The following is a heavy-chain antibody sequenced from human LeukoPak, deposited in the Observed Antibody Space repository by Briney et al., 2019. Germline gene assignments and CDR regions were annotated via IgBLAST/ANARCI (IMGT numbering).Heavy chain of an antibody. Sequence: HPGGSLRLSCAASGFTFSSYAMSWVRQAPGKGLEWVSAISGSGGSTYYADSVKGRFTISRDNSKNTLYLQMNSLRAEDTAVYYCAKQRGYSGYERTGPDYWGQGTLVTVSS. CDR1: GFTFSSYA. V-gene: IGHV3-23*01. CDR3: AKQRGYSGYERTGPDY. CDR2: ISGSGGST. D-gene: IGHD5-12*01. J-gene: IGHJ4*02.